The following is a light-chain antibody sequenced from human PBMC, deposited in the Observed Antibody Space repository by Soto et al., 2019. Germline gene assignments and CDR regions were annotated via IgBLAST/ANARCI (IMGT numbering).Light chain of an antibody. V-gene: IGKV1-27*01. CDR2: AAS. CDR1: QGISNY. J-gene: IGKJ1*01. Sequence: DIQMTQSPSSLSASVGDRVTITCLASQGISNYLAWYQQKPGKVPKLLIYAASNSQSGVPSRFSGSGSGTDFTLTIRSLQPEDFANYYCQKYNSAPPTFAQGTKVEIK. CDR3: QKYNSAPPT.